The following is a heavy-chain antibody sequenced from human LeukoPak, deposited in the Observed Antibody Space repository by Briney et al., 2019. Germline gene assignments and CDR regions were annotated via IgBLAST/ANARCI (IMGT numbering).Heavy chain of an antibody. Sequence: PGRSLRLSRAASGFTFSNTWMNWVRQAPGKGLEWVGRIKRIIDGGTTDYAAPVKGRFTVSRDDSINTLYLQMSSLKTEDTAVYYCAAQGGSGDLRYWGQGTLVTVSS. D-gene: IGHD4-17*01. CDR3: AAQGGSGDLRY. J-gene: IGHJ4*02. CDR2: IKRIIDGGTT. V-gene: IGHV3-15*01. CDR1: GFTFSNTW.